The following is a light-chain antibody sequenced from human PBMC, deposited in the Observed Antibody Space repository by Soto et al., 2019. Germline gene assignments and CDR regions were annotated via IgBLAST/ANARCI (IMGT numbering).Light chain of an antibody. J-gene: IGLJ1*01. CDR2: EVS. Sequence: QSALTQPASVSGSPGQSITISCTGTSSDVGGYNYVSWYQQHPGKAPKHMIYEVSNRPPGVSNRFCGSKTGTTASLTIAGLQSYNEADYYCSSYTCSSVDYFFGTGTKLTV. CDR1: SSDVGGYNY. V-gene: IGLV2-14*01. CDR3: SSYTCSSVDYF.